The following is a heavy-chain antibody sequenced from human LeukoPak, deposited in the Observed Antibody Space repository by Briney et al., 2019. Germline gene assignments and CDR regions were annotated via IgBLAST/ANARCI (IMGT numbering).Heavy chain of an antibody. Sequence: PSGTLSLTCAVSGDSISSHTWWTWVRPSPGKGLEWIGEIYHSGSTYYNPSLKSRVTISVDRSKNQFSLKLSSVTAADTAVYYCARMDGRDGYLNYFDYWGQGTLVTVSS. J-gene: IGHJ4*02. CDR3: ARMDGRDGYLNYFDY. D-gene: IGHD5-24*01. CDR1: GDSISSHTW. V-gene: IGHV4-4*02. CDR2: IYHSGST.